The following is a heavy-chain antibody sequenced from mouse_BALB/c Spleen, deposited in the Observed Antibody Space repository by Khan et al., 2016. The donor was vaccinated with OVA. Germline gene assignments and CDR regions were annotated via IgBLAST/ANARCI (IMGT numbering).Heavy chain of an antibody. CDR1: GYTFTTYW. CDR3: ARDRSDY. J-gene: IGHJ2*01. Sequence: QVQLQQSGAELAKPGASVKMSCKASGYTFTTYWMHWVKQRPGQGLEWIGYINPTSGYTDSNQKFKEKATLPADKSSSTAYMQLSSLTSDDSAVYYCARDRSDYWGQGTTLTGAS. V-gene: IGHV1-7*01. CDR2: INPTSGYT.